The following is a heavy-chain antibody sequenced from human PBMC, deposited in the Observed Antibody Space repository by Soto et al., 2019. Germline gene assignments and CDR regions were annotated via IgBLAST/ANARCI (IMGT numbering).Heavy chain of an antibody. CDR1: RFTFSNYA. Sequence: QVQLVESGGGVVQPGKSVRLSCAASRFTFSNYAMHWVRQAPGKGLEWVAVISYDGNNKFYADSVKGRFTISRDNSKNTLFLQMDSLGPEDTAVYSCARDGHCDYWGQGTLVTVSS. V-gene: IGHV3-30-3*01. CDR2: ISYDGNNK. CDR3: ARDGHCDY. J-gene: IGHJ4*02.